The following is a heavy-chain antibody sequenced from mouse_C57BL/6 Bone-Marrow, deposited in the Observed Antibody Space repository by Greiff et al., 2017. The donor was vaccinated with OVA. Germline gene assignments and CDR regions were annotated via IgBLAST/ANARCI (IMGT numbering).Heavy chain of an antibody. CDR1: GFTFSDYY. J-gene: IGHJ4*01. Sequence: EVQLQQSGGGLVQPGGSLKLSCAASGFTFSDYYMYWVRQTPEKRLEWVAYISNGGGSTYYPDTVKGRFTISRDNAKNTLYLQMSRLKSEDTAMYYCARQRGHYAMDYWGQGTSVTVSS. CDR2: ISNGGGST. CDR3: ARQRGHYAMDY. V-gene: IGHV5-12*01.